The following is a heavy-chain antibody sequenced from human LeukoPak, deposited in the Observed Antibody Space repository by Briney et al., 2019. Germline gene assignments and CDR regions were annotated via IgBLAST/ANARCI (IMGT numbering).Heavy chain of an antibody. CDR2: IYYSGST. J-gene: IGHJ4*02. Sequence: SISSSSYYWGWIRQPPGKGLEWIGSIYYSGSTYYNPSLKSRVTISVDTSKNQFSLKLSSVTAADTAVYYCARPDGDPTRFDDWGQGTLVTVSS. CDR1: SISSSSYY. D-gene: IGHD4-17*01. CDR3: ARPDGDPTRFDD. V-gene: IGHV4-39*01.